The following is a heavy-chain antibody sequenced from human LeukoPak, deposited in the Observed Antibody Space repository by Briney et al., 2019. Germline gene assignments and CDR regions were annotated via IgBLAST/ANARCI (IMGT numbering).Heavy chain of an antibody. V-gene: IGHV5-51*01. Sequence: GESLKISCKGSGYSFTSYWIGWVRQMPGKGLEWMGIIYPGDSDTRYSPSFQGQVTISADKSISTAYLQWSGLKASDTAMYYCARRQPSDYGDYLFDYWGQGTLVTVSS. D-gene: IGHD4-17*01. CDR2: IYPGDSDT. CDR3: ARRQPSDYGDYLFDY. J-gene: IGHJ4*02. CDR1: GYSFTSYW.